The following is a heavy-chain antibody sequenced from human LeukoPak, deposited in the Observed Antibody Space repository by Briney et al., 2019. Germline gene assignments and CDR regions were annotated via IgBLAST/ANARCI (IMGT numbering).Heavy chain of an antibody. CDR2: ISSSGNAM. Sequence: RGSLRLSCSASGFTFSDYYMSWIRQAPGKGLEWASYISSSGNAMYYADSVKGRFTISRDNAKNSLYLQMNSLRAEDTAVYYCAREIAAAGTDYWGQGTLVTVSS. CDR3: AREIAAAGTDY. D-gene: IGHD6-13*01. V-gene: IGHV3-11*04. J-gene: IGHJ4*02. CDR1: GFTFSDYY.